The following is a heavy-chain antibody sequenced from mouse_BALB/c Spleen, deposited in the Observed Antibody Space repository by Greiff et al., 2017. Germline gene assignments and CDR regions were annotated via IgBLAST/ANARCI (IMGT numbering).Heavy chain of an antibody. CDR3: ARPFYYGYEGYYFDY. CDR2: IYPYNGGT. D-gene: IGHD1-2*01. Sequence: EVQLQQSGPELVKPGASVKISCKASGYTFTDYNMHWVKQSHGKSLEWIGYIYPYNGGTGYNQKFKSKATLTVDNSSSTAYMELRSLTSEDSAVYYCARPFYYGYEGYYFDYWGQGTTLTVSS. CDR1: GYTFTDYN. V-gene: IGHV1S29*02. J-gene: IGHJ2*01.